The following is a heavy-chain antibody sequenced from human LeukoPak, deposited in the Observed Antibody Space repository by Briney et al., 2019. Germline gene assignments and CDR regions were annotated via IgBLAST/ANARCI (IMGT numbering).Heavy chain of an antibody. CDR2: IIPILGTA. CDR1: GGTFSSYA. J-gene: IGHJ4*02. CDR3: ARESEVAGISGYYFDY. Sequence: VASVKVSCKASGGTFSSYAISWVRQAPGQGLEWMGGIIPILGTANYAQKFQGRVTITADESTSTAYMEPSSLRSEDTAVYYCARESEVAGISGYYFDYWGQGTLVTVSS. D-gene: IGHD6-19*01. V-gene: IGHV1-69*13.